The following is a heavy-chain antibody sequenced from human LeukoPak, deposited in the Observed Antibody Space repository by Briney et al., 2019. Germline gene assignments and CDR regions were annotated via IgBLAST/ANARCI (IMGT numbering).Heavy chain of an antibody. CDR3: ARHALVTSISTYDWLDP. D-gene: IGHD2-21*02. V-gene: IGHV4-39*06. CDR2: ISDTGRT. J-gene: IGHJ5*02. CDR1: GGSISSYY. Sequence: SETLSLICSVAGGSISSYYWGWIRQPPGKGLEWIGSISDTGRTYYNLSLRSRVSISMDTSKNQFPLKVKSVTAADTATYYCARHALVTSISTYDWLDPWGQGTLVTVSS.